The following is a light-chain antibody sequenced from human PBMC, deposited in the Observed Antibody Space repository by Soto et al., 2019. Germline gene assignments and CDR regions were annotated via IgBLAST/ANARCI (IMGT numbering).Light chain of an antibody. J-gene: IGKJ4*01. CDR3: QQYSSWPLT. CDR2: GAS. V-gene: IGKV3-15*01. Sequence: EIVMTQSPATLSVSPGERVTLSCRASQSISSNLAWYQQKPGQAPRLLMYGASTRATGVPARFSGSGSETEFTLTISSLQSEDFALFYCQQYSSWPLTFGGGTKVEIK. CDR1: QSISSN.